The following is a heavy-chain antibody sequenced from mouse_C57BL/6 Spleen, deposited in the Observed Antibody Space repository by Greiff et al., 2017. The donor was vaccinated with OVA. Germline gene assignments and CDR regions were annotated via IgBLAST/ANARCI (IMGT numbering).Heavy chain of an antibody. CDR1: GYTFTSYW. CDR3: AKRGTGKDYARDY. Sequence: VQLQQPGAELVMPGASVKLSCKASGYTFTSYWMHWVKQRPGQGLEWIGEIDPSDSYTNYNQKFKGKSTLTVDKSSSTAYMQLSSLTSEDSAVYYGAKRGTGKDYARDYWGQGTSVTVSS. J-gene: IGHJ4*01. V-gene: IGHV1-69*01. D-gene: IGHD4-1*01. CDR2: IDPSDSYT.